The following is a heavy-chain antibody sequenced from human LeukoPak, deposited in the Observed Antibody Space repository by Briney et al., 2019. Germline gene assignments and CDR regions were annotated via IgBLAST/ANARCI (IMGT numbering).Heavy chain of an antibody. Sequence: SETLSLTCAVYGGSFSDYYWSWIRQPPGKGLEWIGEINHSGSTNYNPSLKSRVTLPVDTSKNQFSLQLSSVTAADTAVYYCASLTDSSNRFTFDFWGQGTLVTVSS. J-gene: IGHJ4*02. CDR3: ASLTDSSNRFTFDF. V-gene: IGHV4-34*01. D-gene: IGHD6-13*01. CDR2: INHSGST. CDR1: GGSFSDYY.